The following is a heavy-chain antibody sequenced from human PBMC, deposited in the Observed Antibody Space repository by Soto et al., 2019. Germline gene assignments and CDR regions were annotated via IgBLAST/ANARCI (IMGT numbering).Heavy chain of an antibody. D-gene: IGHD3-22*01. CDR3: ARVTMLVVAGASPYFDP. CDR1: GYTFTGYY. V-gene: IGHV1-2*02. J-gene: IGHJ5*02. Sequence: ASVKVSCKASGYTFTGYYIHWVRQAPGQGLDWMGWINPDSGGTNYAQKFHGRVTLTRDTSISTAYMDLSRLSSDDTAVYYCARVTMLVVAGASPYFDPWGQGTLVTVSS. CDR2: INPDSGGT.